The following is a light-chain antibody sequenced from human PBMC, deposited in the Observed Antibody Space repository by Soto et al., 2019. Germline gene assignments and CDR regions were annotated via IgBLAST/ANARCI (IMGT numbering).Light chain of an antibody. V-gene: IGKV3-11*01. CDR2: DAS. Sequence: EIVLPQSPATLSLSPGERATLSCRASQSVSSYLAWYQQKPGQAPRLLIYDASNRATGIPARFSGSRSGTDSTLTISSLEPEDFAVYYCLQRRNWPFTFGQGTRLEIK. CDR3: LQRRNWPFT. CDR1: QSVSSY. J-gene: IGKJ5*01.